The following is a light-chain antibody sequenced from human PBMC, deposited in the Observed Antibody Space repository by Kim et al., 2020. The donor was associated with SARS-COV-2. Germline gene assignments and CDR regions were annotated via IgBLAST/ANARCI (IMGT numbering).Light chain of an antibody. CDR1: TSVSSN. J-gene: IGKJ3*01. CDR2: GAA. V-gene: IGKV3-15*01. CDR3: QHYNSWPPDT. Sequence: SAVERTTLSCRASTSVSSNLAWYQQKPGQAPRLLIYGAASRANGSPARISGRGAGTEFTLTISGLQSDDFAVYYCQHYNSWPPDTFGPGTKVDIK.